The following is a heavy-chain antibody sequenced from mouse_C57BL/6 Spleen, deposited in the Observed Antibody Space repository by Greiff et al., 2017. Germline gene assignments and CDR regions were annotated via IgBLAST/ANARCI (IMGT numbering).Heavy chain of an antibody. CDR1: GYTFTSYD. D-gene: IGHD1-2*01. J-gene: IGHJ1*03. V-gene: IGHV1-85*01. Sequence: VQLQESGPELVKPGASVKLSGKASGYTFTSYDINWVKQRPGQGLEWHGWINPRDGSTKYKEKFMGKATWTVDTSSSTAYMELHSLTSGDSAVYFCARDGRGYFDVWGTGTTVTVSS. CDR3: ARDGRGYFDV. CDR2: INPRDGST.